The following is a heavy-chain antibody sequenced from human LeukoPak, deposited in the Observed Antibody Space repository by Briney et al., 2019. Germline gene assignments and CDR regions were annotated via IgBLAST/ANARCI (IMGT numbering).Heavy chain of an antibody. J-gene: IGHJ6*03. CDR2: ISSSGSTI. D-gene: IGHD5-18*01. V-gene: IGHV3-11*01. CDR1: GFTFSDYY. CDR3: ASVPPGYSYGLNYYYMDV. Sequence: GGSLRLSCAASGFTFSDYYMSWIRQAPGKGLEWVSYISSSGSTIYYADSVKGRFTISRDNAKNSLYLQMNSLRAEDTAVYYCASVPPGYSYGLNYYYMDVWGKGTTVTVSS.